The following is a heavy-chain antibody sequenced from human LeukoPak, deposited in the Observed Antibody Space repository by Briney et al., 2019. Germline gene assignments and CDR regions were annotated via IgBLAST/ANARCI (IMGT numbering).Heavy chain of an antibody. J-gene: IGHJ4*02. CDR2: IYPGDSDT. CDR1: GYSFTSYL. CDR3: ARQNDILTGYSDY. V-gene: IGHV5-51*01. D-gene: IGHD3-9*01. Sequence: GESLKISCKGSGYSFTSYLIGWVRQMPGKGLEWMGIIYPGDSDTRYSPSFQGQVTISADKSISTAYLQWSSLKASDTAMYYCARQNDILTGYSDYWGQGTLVTVSS.